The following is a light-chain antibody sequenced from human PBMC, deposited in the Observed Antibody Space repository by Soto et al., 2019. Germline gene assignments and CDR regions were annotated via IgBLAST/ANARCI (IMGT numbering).Light chain of an antibody. CDR2: DAS. CDR3: QQRSNWPWT. CDR1: QSIGSSF. J-gene: IGKJ1*01. Sequence: EIVLTQSPGTLSLSPGEGAALSCRASQSIGSSFLAWYQQKPGRAPRLLIYDASNRATGIPARFSGGGSGTDFTLTISSLEPEDFAVYYCQQRSNWPWTFGQGTKVEIK. V-gene: IGKV3-11*01.